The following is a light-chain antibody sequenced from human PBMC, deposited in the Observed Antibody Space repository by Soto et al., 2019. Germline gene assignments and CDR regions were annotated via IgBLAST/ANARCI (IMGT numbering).Light chain of an antibody. CDR3: RSYAGSSSVV. CDR1: RSDVGGYTL. Sequence: QSALAQPASVSGSPGQSITISCTGTRSDVGGYTLVSWFQQHPGKAPKLMIYDDNKRPSGVSDRFSGSKSGNTASLTISGLQAEDEADYYCRSYAGSSSVVFGGGTKLTVL. V-gene: IGLV2-23*01. CDR2: DDN. J-gene: IGLJ2*01.